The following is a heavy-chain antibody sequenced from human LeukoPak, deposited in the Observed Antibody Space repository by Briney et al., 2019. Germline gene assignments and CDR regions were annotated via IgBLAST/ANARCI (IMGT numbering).Heavy chain of an antibody. D-gene: IGHD5-18*01. V-gene: IGHV3-7*03. CDR1: GLTVSNHW. J-gene: IGHJ5*02. Sequence: GGSLRLSCVASGLTVSNHWMSWVRQAPGKGLEWVANIREERGQEYYVDSVKGRFTISKNSAKDSLYLQMNTLRVEDTAMYYCASLDTAKQPLANHWGQGTLVTVSS. CDR2: IREERGQE. CDR3: ASLDTAKQPLANH.